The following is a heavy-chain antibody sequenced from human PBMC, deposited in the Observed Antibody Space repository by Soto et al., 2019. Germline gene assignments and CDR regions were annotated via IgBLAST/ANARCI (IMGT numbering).Heavy chain of an antibody. J-gene: IGHJ4*02. CDR3: ARERVAALTNQYYFDY. CDR1: GYTFSAYY. Sequence: ASVKVSCKTSGYTFSAYYVHWARRAPGRGFQWLGWINPSNEITTFSEFFQGRITMTRDTSTNTVHMELSMLTSEDTAVYYCARERVAALTNQYYFDYWGQGTLVTVSS. D-gene: IGHD6-6*01. V-gene: IGHV1-2*02. CDR2: INPSNEIT.